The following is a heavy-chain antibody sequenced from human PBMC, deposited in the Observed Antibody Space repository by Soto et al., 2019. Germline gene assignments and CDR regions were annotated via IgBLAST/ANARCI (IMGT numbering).Heavy chain of an antibody. CDR3: ARDYSSGWGVDYYYYGMDV. D-gene: IGHD6-19*01. J-gene: IGHJ6*02. V-gene: IGHV3-30-3*01. CDR1: GFTFSSYA. CDR2: ISYDGSNK. Sequence: QVQVVESGGGVVQPGRSLRLSCAASGFTFSSYAMHWVRQAPGKGLEWVAVISYDGSNKYYADSVKGRFTISRDNSKNTLYLQMNSLRAEDTALYYCARDYSSGWGVDYYYYGMDVWGQGTTVTVSS.